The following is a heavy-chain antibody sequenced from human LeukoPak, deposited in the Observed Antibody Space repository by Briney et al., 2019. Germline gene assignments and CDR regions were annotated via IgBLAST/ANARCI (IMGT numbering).Heavy chain of an antibody. J-gene: IGHJ4*02. D-gene: IGHD3-3*01. CDR3: ARGDDFWSGYYTGIAIDY. CDR2: ISSSSSYI. Sequence: GGSLRLSCAASGFTFSSYSMNWVRQAPGKGLEWVSSISSSSSYIYYADSVKGRFTISRDNAKNSLYLQMNSLRAEDTAVYYCARGDDFWSGYYTGIAIDYWGQGTLVTVSS. V-gene: IGHV3-21*01. CDR1: GFTFSSYS.